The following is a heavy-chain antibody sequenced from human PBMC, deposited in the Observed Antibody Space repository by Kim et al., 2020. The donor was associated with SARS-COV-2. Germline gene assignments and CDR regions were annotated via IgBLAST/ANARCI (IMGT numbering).Heavy chain of an antibody. CDR2: INHSGST. J-gene: IGHJ6*02. CDR1: GGSFSGYY. Sequence: SETLSLTCAVYGGSFSGYYWSWIRQPPGKGLEWIGEINHSGSTNYNPSLKSRVTISVDTSKNQFSLKLSSVTAADTAVYYCAIMGYSSSWGTYYYYGMDVWGQGTTVTVSS. D-gene: IGHD6-13*01. V-gene: IGHV4-34*01. CDR3: AIMGYSSSWGTYYYYGMDV.